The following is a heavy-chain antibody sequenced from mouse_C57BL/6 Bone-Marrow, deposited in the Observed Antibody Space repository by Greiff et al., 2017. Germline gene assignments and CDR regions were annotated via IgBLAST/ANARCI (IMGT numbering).Heavy chain of an antibody. CDR3: EGGRSSHFDV. J-gene: IGHJ1*03. V-gene: IGHV1-55*01. D-gene: IGHD1-1*01. Sequence: QVQLQQPGAELVKPWASVKMSCKASGYTFTSYWITWVNPRPGPGLEWIGDIYPGSGSTNYNEKFKSKATLTVDTSSSTSYMQISSLTSEDSAVYYCEGGRSSHFDVWGTGTTVTVSS. CDR2: IYPGSGST. CDR1: GYTFTSYW.